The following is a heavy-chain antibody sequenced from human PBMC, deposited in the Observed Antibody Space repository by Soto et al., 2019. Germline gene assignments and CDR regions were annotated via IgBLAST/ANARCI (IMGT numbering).Heavy chain of an antibody. Sequence: GSLRLSCAASGFTFSSYAMHWVRQAPGKGLEWVAVISYDGSNKYYADSVKGRFTISRDNSKNTLYLQMNSLRAEDTAVYYCARVHDYYDILTGSSPRTYYYYGMDVWGQGTTVTVSS. V-gene: IGHV3-30-3*01. D-gene: IGHD3-9*01. CDR2: ISYDGSNK. CDR1: GFTFSSYA. J-gene: IGHJ6*02. CDR3: ARVHDYYDILTGSSPRTYYYYGMDV.